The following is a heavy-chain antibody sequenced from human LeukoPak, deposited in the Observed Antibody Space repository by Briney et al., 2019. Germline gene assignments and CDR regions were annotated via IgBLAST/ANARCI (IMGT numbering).Heavy chain of an antibody. CDR3: ARAGYDFWSGYVGYYFDY. CDR1: GGSFSGYY. J-gene: IGHJ4*02. Sequence: SETLSLTCAVYGGSFSGYYWSWIRQPPGKGLEWIREINHSGSTNYNPSLKSRVTISVDTSKNQFSLKLSSVTAADTAVYYCARAGYDFWSGYVGYYFDYWGQGTLVTVSS. V-gene: IGHV4-34*01. CDR2: INHSGST. D-gene: IGHD3-3*01.